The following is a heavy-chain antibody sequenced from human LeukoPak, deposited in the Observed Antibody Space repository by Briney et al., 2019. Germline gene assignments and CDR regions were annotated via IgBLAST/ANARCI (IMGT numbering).Heavy chain of an antibody. CDR3: ARGLHLWSGYRY. Sequence: PSETLSLTCAVYGGSFSGYYWSWIRQPPGKGLEWIGEINHSGSTNYNPSLKSRVTISVDTSKNQFSLKLSSVTAADTAVYYCARGLHLWSGYRYWGQGTLVTVSS. CDR2: INHSGST. CDR1: GGSFSGYY. D-gene: IGHD3-3*02. V-gene: IGHV4-34*01. J-gene: IGHJ4*02.